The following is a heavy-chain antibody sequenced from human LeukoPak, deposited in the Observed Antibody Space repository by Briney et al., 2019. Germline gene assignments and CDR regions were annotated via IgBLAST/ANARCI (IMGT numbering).Heavy chain of an antibody. V-gene: IGHV5-51*01. CDR1: GYSFTSYW. CDR2: IYPGDSDT. Sequence: PGESLKISCKGSGYSFTSYWIGWVRQMPGKGLEWMGIIYPGDSDTRYSPSFQGQVTISADKSISTAYLQWSSLKASDTAMYYCARHPNTGIVGAPPFDPWGQGTLVTVSS. CDR3: ARHPNTGIVGAPPFDP. D-gene: IGHD1-26*01. J-gene: IGHJ5*02.